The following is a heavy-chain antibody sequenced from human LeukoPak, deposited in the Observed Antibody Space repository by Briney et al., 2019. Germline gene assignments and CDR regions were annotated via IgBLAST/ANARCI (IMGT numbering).Heavy chain of an antibody. V-gene: IGHV1-2*02. J-gene: IGHJ4*02. D-gene: IGHD6-19*01. Sequence: GASVKVSCKASGYTFTGYYMHWVRQAPGQGLEWMGWINPNSGGTNYAQKFQGRVSMTRDTSISTAYMELSRLRSADTAVYYCASEIAVAGTSLDYWGQGTLVTVPS. CDR3: ASEIAVAGTSLDY. CDR2: INPNSGGT. CDR1: GYTFTGYY.